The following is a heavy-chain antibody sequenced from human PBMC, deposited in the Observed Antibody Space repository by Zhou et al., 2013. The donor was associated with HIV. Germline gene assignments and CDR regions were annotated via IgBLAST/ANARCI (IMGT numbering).Heavy chain of an antibody. CDR3: ARERASLPTVMPGNYGMDV. J-gene: IGHJ6*02. CDR1: GGTFRSYV. Sequence: QVQLVQSGAEVKRPGSSVKVSCKASGGTFRSYVISWVRQAPGQGLEWMGGVIPIFKTTNNARKFQGRLTITTDESTSTAYMELSGLRSEDTAVYYCARERASLPTVMPGNYGMDVWGQGTTVTVSS. V-gene: IGHV1-69*05. D-gene: IGHD2-2*01. CDR2: VIPIFKTT.